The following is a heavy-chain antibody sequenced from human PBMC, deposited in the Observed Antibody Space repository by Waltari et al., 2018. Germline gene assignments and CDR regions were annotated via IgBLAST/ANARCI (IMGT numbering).Heavy chain of an antibody. D-gene: IGHD3-16*01. Sequence: EVQLVESGGGLVQPGGSLRLSCAAPGFTFRRYWIRWVRQAPGKGLVLVSDIKTDGSATNYADSVKGRFTISRDNAKNTLFLQMNSLTAEDTAVYYCARGGYYAMDVWGQGTTVTVSS. J-gene: IGHJ6*02. CDR2: IKTDGSAT. CDR3: ARGGYYAMDV. CDR1: GFTFRRYW. V-gene: IGHV3-74*01.